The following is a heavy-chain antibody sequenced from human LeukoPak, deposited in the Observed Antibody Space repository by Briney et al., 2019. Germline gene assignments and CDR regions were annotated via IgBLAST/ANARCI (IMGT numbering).Heavy chain of an antibody. V-gene: IGHV3-9*01. Sequence: SLRLSCAASGFTFDDYAMHWVRHAPGKGLEWVSGISWNSGSIVYADSVKGRFTISRDNAKNSLYLQMNSLRAEDTALYYCAAGPDFDYWGQGTLVTVSS. J-gene: IGHJ4*02. CDR2: ISWNSGSI. D-gene: IGHD1-14*01. CDR3: AAGPDFDY. CDR1: GFTFDDYA.